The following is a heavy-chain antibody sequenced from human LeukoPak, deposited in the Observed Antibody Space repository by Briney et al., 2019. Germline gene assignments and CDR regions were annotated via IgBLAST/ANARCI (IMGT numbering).Heavy chain of an antibody. Sequence: GRSLRLSCAASGFTFSRHGMHWVRQGPGKGLERVAVISKEGSTEYYADSVKGRFSISRDNYKTTLYLQMNSLRAADTAVYYCAKDQSVITMVRGVIIGENWFDPWGQGTLVTVSS. CDR1: GFTFSRHG. CDR2: ISKEGSTE. CDR3: AKDQSVITMVRGVIIGENWFDP. J-gene: IGHJ5*02. V-gene: IGHV3-30*18. D-gene: IGHD3-10*01.